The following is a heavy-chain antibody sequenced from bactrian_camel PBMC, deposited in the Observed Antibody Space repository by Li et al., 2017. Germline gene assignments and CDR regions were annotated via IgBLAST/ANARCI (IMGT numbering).Heavy chain of an antibody. Sequence: HVQLVESGGGSVQAGGSLRLSCTASGFSFDGFGTGWYRQAPGKECELVSSSRRDGSTYDTDAVKGRFTFFQDNAKNTVYLQMDSLTPEDTATYYCAAAGGPYCGGTYLLEEYSMDYWGEGTQVTVS. V-gene: IGHV3S63*01. J-gene: IGHJ7*01. CDR1: GFSFDGFG. D-gene: IGHD2*01. CDR2: SSRRDGST.